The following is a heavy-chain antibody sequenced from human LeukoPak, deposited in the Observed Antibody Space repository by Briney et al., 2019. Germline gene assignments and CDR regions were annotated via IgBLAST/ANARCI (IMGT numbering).Heavy chain of an antibody. CDR3: AKRVGATDGFDY. J-gene: IGHJ4*02. CDR1: GGSISSYY. CDR2: IYYSGST. V-gene: IGHV4-59*01. Sequence: SETLSLTCTVSGGSISSYYWSWIRQPPGKGLEWIGYIYYSGSTNYNPSLKSRVTISVDTSKNQFSLKLSSVTAADTAVYYCAKRVGATDGFDYWGQGTLVTVSS. D-gene: IGHD1-26*01.